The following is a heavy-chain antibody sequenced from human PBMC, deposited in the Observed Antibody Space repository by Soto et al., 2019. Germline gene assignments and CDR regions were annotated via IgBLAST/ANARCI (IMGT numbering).Heavy chain of an antibody. CDR3: ARGSASSGWHYYFDY. V-gene: IGHV1-3*01. Sequence: GASVKVSCKASGYTFTSYAMHWVRQAPGQRLEWMGWINAGNGNTKYSQKFQGRVTITRDTSASTAYMELSSLRSEDTAVYYCARGSASSGWHYYFDYWGQGTLVTVSS. CDR1: GYTFTSYA. CDR2: INAGNGNT. D-gene: IGHD6-19*01. J-gene: IGHJ4*02.